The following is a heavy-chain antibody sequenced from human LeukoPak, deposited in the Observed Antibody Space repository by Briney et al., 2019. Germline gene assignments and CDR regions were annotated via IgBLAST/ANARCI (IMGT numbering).Heavy chain of an antibody. D-gene: IGHD3-10*01. CDR3: ARGGVDHYGSGTYYLMYYFDH. J-gene: IGHJ4*02. Sequence: PGGSLRLSCAASGFTFSSYSMNWVGQAQGKGGEWVSGISGSGGATYYADSGKGRFTFSRDNPHNTLYLKRNSERAGDTAVYFCARGGVDHYGSGTYYLMYYFDHWGQGALVTVSS. V-gene: IGHV3-23*01. CDR2: ISGSGGAT. CDR1: GFTFSSYS.